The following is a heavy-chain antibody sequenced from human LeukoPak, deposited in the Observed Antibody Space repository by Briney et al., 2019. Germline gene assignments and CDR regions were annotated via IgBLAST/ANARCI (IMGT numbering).Heavy chain of an antibody. CDR1: GGSISSSNW. CDR2: IYHSGST. Sequence: SGTLSLTCAVSGGSISSSNWWSWVRQPPGKGLEWIGEIYHSGSTNYNPSLKSRVTISVDKSKNQFSLKLSSVTAADTAVYYCARLALRTFGGVIDPPDYWGQGTLVTVSS. CDR3: ARLALRTFGGVIDPPDY. D-gene: IGHD3-16*02. J-gene: IGHJ4*02. V-gene: IGHV4-4*02.